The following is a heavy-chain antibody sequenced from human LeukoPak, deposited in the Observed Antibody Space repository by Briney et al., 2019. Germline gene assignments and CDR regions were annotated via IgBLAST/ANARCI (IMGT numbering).Heavy chain of an antibody. D-gene: IGHD3-3*01. CDR2: ISSSGSTI. V-gene: IGHV3-11*01. Sequence: GGSLRLSCAASGFTFSDYYMSWIRQAPGKGLEWVSYISSSGSTIYYADSVKGRFTISRDNAKNSLYLQMNSLRAEDTAVYYCASIDFWSGYPFDYWGQGTLVTVSS. CDR1: GFTFSDYY. J-gene: IGHJ4*02. CDR3: ASIDFWSGYPFDY.